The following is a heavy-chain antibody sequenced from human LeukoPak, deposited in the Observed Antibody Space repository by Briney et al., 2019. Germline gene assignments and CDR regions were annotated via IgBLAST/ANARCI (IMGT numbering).Heavy chain of an antibody. CDR1: GFTFSSYE. V-gene: IGHV3-48*03. CDR2: ISSSGSTI. CDR3: AGEYYYDSSGWY. D-gene: IGHD3-22*01. J-gene: IGHJ4*02. Sequence: GGSLRLSCAASGFTFSSYEINWVRQAPGKGLEWVSYISSSGSTIYYADSVKGRFTISRDNAKNSLYLQMNSLRAEDTAVYYCAGEYYYDSSGWYWGQGTLVTVSS.